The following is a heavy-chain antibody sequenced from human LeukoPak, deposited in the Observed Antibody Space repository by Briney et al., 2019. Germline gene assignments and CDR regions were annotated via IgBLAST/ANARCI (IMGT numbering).Heavy chain of an antibody. CDR1: GFTVSSNY. D-gene: IGHD2-21*01. J-gene: IGHJ4*02. V-gene: IGHV3-53*01. CDR3: AKAPVTTCRGAYCYPFGY. Sequence: GGSLRLSCAVSGFTVSSNYMSWVRQAPGEGLEWVSVIYVGGTTFYADSVKGRFTISRDSSKNTLFLQMNRLRSEDAAVYYCAKAPVTTCRGAYCYPFGYWGQGTLVTVSS. CDR2: IYVGGTT.